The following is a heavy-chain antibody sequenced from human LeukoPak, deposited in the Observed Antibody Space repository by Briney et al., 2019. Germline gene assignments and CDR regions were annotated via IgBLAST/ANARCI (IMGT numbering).Heavy chain of an antibody. CDR3: ARREQLLLGYGMDV. V-gene: IGHV1-2*02. CDR1: GYTFTGYY. D-gene: IGHD2-2*01. CDR2: INPNSGGT. Sequence: GASVKVSCKASGYTFTGYYMHWVRQAPGQGLEWMGWINPNSGGTNYAQKFRGRVTMTRDTSISTAYMELSRLRSDDTAVYYCARREQLLLGYGMDVWGQGTTVTVSS. J-gene: IGHJ6*02.